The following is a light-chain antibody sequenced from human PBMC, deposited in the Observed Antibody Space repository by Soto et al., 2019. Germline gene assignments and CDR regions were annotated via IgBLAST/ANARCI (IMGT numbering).Light chain of an antibody. CDR1: QSVSSSY. V-gene: IGKV3-20*01. CDR2: GAS. CDR3: QHPPTS. Sequence: EIVLTDSPGTLSLSLWEIATLSCRASQSVSSSYLAWYQQKPGQAPRLLIYGASNRATGIPVRFAGSGSGTDFALTISSLEPEDVVLYYCQHPPTSFGGATKVDIK. J-gene: IGKJ4*01.